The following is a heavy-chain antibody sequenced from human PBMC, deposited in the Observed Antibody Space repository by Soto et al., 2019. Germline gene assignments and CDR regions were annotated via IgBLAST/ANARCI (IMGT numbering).Heavy chain of an antibody. D-gene: IGHD6-19*01. CDR3: ARVNPSWLEDYYYYYYMDV. J-gene: IGHJ6*03. CDR1: GGSISSYY. CDR2: IYYSGST. V-gene: IGHV4-59*01. Sequence: SETLSLTCTVSGGSISSYYWSWIRQPPGKGLEWIGYIYYSGSTNYNPSLKSRVTISVDTSKNQFSLKLSSVTAADTAVYYCARVNPSWLEDYYYYYYMDVWGKGTTVTVSS.